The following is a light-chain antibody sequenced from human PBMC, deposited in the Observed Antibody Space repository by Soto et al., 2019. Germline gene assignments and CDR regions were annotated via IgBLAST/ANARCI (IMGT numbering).Light chain of an antibody. CDR2: EVN. CDR1: SSDFGAYDY. J-gene: IGLJ1*01. V-gene: IGLV2-14*01. Sequence: QSALTQPASLSGSPGQSITISCTGTSSDFGAYDYVSWLQQHPGKAPKLMISEVNNPPSVVSNRFSGSKSGNTAYLTISGLQVEDEAEYFCSSFTTSSPHVFGTGTKVTVL. CDR3: SSFTTSSPHV.